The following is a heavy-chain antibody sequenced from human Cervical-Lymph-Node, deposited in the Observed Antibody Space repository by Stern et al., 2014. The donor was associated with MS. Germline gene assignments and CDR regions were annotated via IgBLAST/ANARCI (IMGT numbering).Heavy chain of an antibody. Sequence: QDQLVQSGAEVKKPGSSVKVSCKVSGGTFSSYTLNWVRQAPGQGLEWMGSIIPIFATTNYAQTFQGKVTITADGSTSTAYMEVSSLRSEDTAVYYCAREGIPGAGRTFDNWGQGTLVIVSS. J-gene: IGHJ4*02. CDR3: AREGIPGAGRTFDN. V-gene: IGHV1-69*15. CDR1: GGTFSSYT. CDR2: IIPIFATT. D-gene: IGHD1-1*01.